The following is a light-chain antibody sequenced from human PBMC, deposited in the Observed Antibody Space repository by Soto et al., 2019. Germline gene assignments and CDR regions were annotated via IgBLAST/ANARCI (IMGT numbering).Light chain of an antibody. Sequence: DIQLTQSPSTLSASVGDRVTITCRASQTISRWLAWYQQKPGKAPKLLIYDASSLEAGVPSRLRGSGSGTDFTFTIRRLQPEDIATYYCQQYENLPTFGQGTRLEIK. J-gene: IGKJ5*01. CDR2: DAS. V-gene: IGKV1-5*01. CDR3: QQYENLPT. CDR1: QTISRW.